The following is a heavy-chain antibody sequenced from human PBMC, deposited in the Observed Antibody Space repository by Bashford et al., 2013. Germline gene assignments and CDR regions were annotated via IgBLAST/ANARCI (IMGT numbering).Heavy chain of an antibody. CDR1: GGTFSSYA. CDR3: ASGMAHGMDV. CDR2: IIPILGIA. J-gene: IGHJ6*01. D-gene: IGHD5-24*01. Sequence: VASVKVSCKASGGTFSSYAISWVRQAPGQGLEWMGRIIPILGIADYAQKFQGRVTLTRDTSMSTAFMELSSLKSEDTAVYYCASGMAHGMDVWGPGGPRSPSPQ. V-gene: IGHV1-69*04.